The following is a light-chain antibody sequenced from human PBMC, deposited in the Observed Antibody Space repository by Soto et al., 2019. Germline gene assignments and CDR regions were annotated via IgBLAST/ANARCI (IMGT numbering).Light chain of an antibody. J-gene: IGKJ5*01. CDR1: QSVGTY. CDR2: DVS. Sequence: IGLAQSPATLSLSPGERATVACRASQSVGTYLAWYQQKPGQSPRLLMFDVSNRATGIPARFSGSGSGTDFTLTISSLEPEDFGVYYCQHRSIWPVSFGQGTRLAIK. CDR3: QHRSIWPVS. V-gene: IGKV3-11*01.